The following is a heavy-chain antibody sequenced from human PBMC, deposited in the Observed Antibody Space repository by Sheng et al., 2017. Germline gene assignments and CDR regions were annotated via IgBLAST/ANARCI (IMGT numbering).Heavy chain of an antibody. CDR3: ATTRNINYDSSGYYFAFDI. Sequence: QVQLQESGPGLVKPSQTLSLTCAVSGGSISSGGYSWSWIRQPPGKGLEWIGYIYYSGSTYYNPSLKSRVTISVDTSKNQFSLKLSSVTAADTAVYYCATTRNINYDSSGYYFAFDIWGQGTMVTSL. CDR1: GGSISSGGYS. V-gene: IGHV4-30-4*07. J-gene: IGHJ3*02. D-gene: IGHD3-22*01. CDR2: IYYSGST.